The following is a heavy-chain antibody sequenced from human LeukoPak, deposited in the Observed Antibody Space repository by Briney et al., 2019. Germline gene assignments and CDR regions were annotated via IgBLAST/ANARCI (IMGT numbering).Heavy chain of an antibody. J-gene: IGHJ3*02. CDR1: GYTFTSYA. CDR2: IIPIFGTA. CDR3: AGAPDYGDYAHAFDI. V-gene: IGHV1-69*06. Sequence: SVKVSCKASGYTFTSYAMNWVRQAPGQGLEWMGGIIPIFGTANYAQKFQGRVTITADKSTSTAYMELSSLRSEDTAVYYCAGAPDYGDYAHAFDIWGQGTMVTVSS. D-gene: IGHD4-17*01.